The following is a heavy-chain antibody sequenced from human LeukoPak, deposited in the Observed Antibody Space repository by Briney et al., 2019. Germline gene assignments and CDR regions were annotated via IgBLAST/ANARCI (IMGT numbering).Heavy chain of an antibody. CDR2: IYYSGNT. J-gene: IGHJ4*02. CDR3: ARQRGGYVDY. Sequence: ASETLSLTCTVSGGSMTYYYWTWIRQPPGKGLEWIGYIYYSGNTNYNPSLKSRVTISVDTSKNQFSLMLSSVTAADTAVFYCARQRGGYVDYWGQGTLVTVSS. V-gene: IGHV4-59*08. CDR1: GGSMTYYY. D-gene: IGHD2-15*01.